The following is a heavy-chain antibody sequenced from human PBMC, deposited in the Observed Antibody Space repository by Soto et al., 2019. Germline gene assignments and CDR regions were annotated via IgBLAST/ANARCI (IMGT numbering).Heavy chain of an antibody. Sequence: PSETLSLTCTVSGVSISSYYWSWIRQPPGKGLEWIGYIYYSGSTNYNPSLKSRVTISVDTSKNQFSLKLSSVTAADTAVYYCARGIAVAGTGYYFDYWGQGTLVTVSS. CDR1: GVSISSYY. V-gene: IGHV4-59*01. D-gene: IGHD6-19*01. CDR3: ARGIAVAGTGYYFDY. J-gene: IGHJ4*02. CDR2: IYYSGST.